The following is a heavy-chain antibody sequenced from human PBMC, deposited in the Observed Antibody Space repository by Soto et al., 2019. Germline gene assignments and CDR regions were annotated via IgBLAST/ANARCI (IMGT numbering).Heavy chain of an antibody. Sequence: GGSLRLSCVASGFTFTSYWMSWVRQAPGKGLEWVANVKQDGSVTNYVDSVGGRFIISRDNAKNSVYLQMSSLTAEDTAVYYCARQRDLGDYDYWGQGILVTVSS. D-gene: IGHD4-17*01. CDR3: ARQRDLGDYDY. CDR1: GFTFTSYW. CDR2: VKQDGSVT. V-gene: IGHV3-7*01. J-gene: IGHJ4*02.